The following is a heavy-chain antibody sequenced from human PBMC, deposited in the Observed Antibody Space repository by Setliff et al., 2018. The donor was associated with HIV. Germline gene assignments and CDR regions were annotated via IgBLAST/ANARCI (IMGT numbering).Heavy chain of an antibody. Sequence: ASVKVSCKSSGSTFNNYDIIWLRQATGQGLEWLGWMNLNSDVAGYAPNFQGRVTMTGDTSTSTVYMELSSLRSEDTAVYYCARDGYYNSWSGYGYYYYMDVWGKGTTVTVSS. V-gene: IGHV1-8*01. CDR3: ARDGYYNSWSGYGYYYYMDV. D-gene: IGHD3-3*01. CDR2: MNLNSDVA. CDR1: GSTFNNYD. J-gene: IGHJ6*03.